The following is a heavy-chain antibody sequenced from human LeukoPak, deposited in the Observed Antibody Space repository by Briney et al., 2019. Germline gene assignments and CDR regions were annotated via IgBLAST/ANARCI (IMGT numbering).Heavy chain of an antibody. Sequence: GESLKISCKGTGYSFTSYWIGWVRQMPGKGLEWMGIIYPGDSDTRYSPSFQGQVTISADKSISTACLQWSSLKASDTAMYYCARGRVGRRDAFDIWGQGTMVTVSS. V-gene: IGHV5-51*01. CDR1: GYSFTSYW. CDR2: IYPGDSDT. CDR3: ARGRVGRRDAFDI. J-gene: IGHJ3*02. D-gene: IGHD1-26*01.